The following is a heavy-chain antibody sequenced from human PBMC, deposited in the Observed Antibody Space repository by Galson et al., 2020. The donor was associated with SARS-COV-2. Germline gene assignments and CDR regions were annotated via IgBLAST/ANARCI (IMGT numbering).Heavy chain of an antibody. Sequence: TGGSLRLSCAASGFTFSNARMSWVRHAPGKGLERVGRIKSKTDGGTTDYAAPVKGRFTISRDDSKNTLYLQMNSLKTEDEAVYYCTTDQFDYVWGSYQHDAFDIWGQGTMVTVSS. CDR3: TTDQFDYVWGSYQHDAFDI. CDR1: GFTFSNAR. V-gene: IGHV3-15*01. J-gene: IGHJ3*02. D-gene: IGHD3-16*02. CDR2: IKSKTDGGTT.